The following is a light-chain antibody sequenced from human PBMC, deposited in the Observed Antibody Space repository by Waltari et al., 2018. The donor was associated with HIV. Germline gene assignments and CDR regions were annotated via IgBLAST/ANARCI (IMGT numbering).Light chain of an antibody. J-gene: IGKJ2*01. CDR2: EAS. CDR3: QHYDSLPT. Sequence: DIQMTQSPSSLSASVGDRVTITCQASQDMSNYLNWYQQKSGKAPKLLIYEASRSATGVPSRFSGGGSGTDFTLTISSLQPEDIASYYCQHYDSLPTFGQGTKLDFK. CDR1: QDMSNY. V-gene: IGKV1-33*01.